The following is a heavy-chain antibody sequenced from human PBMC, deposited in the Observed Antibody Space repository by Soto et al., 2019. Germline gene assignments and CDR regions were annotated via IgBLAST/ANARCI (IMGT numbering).Heavy chain of an antibody. V-gene: IGHV2-5*02. Sequence: QITLKESGPTLARPAQPLTLTCDFSGFSLSTYHMGVAWIRQPPGKALEWLALIYWDDDKRYSPSLKDRLAISKGTSSNQVVLTITNVDHGDTATYFCAHAGDYDLLPFDHWGPGTLVTVSS. D-gene: IGHD4-17*01. J-gene: IGHJ4*02. CDR2: IYWDDDK. CDR3: AHAGDYDLLPFDH. CDR1: GFSLSTYHMG.